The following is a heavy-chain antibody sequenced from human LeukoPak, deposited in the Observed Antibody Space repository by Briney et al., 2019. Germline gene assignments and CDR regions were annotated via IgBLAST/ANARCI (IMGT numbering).Heavy chain of an antibody. CDR2: INHSGST. V-gene: IGHV4-34*01. J-gene: IGHJ5*02. D-gene: IGHD3-22*01. Sequence: SETLSLTCAVYGGSFSGYYWSWIRQPPGKGLEWIGEINHSGSTNYNPSLKSRVTISVDTSKNQFSLKLGSVTTADTAVYYCARIAYSSGYYLSDRRRWFDPWGQGTLVTVSS. CDR3: ARIAYSSGYYLSDRRRWFDP. CDR1: GGSFSGYY.